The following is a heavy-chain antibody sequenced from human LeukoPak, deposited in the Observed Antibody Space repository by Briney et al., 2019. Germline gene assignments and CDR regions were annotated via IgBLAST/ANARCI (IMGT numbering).Heavy chain of an antibody. Sequence: ASVKVSCKASGGTFSSYAISWVRQAPGQGLEWMGGIIPIFGTANYAQKFQGRATITADESTSTAYMELSSLRSEDTAVYYCASVRVSDSSGYYYYYYYMDVWGKGTTVTVSS. CDR2: IIPIFGTA. CDR3: ASVRVSDSSGYYYYYYYMDV. CDR1: GGTFSSYA. V-gene: IGHV1-69*13. D-gene: IGHD3-22*01. J-gene: IGHJ6*03.